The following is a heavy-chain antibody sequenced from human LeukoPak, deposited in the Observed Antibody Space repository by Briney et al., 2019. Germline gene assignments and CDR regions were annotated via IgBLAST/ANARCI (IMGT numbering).Heavy chain of an antibody. Sequence: GGSLRLSCAASGFTFSGFAMSWIRQAPGKGLEWVSSISRSGESTFYADSVKGRFTISRDNSKNTLYLQMNSLRAEDTAVHYCAKGLKYYYDSSPSPGMYWGQGTLVTVSS. CDR3: AKGLKYYYDSSPSPGMY. CDR1: GFTFSGFA. J-gene: IGHJ4*02. D-gene: IGHD3-22*01. V-gene: IGHV3-23*01. CDR2: ISRSGEST.